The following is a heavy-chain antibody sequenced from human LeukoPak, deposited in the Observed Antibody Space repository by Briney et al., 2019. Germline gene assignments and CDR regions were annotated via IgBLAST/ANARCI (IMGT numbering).Heavy chain of an antibody. CDR1: GYTFTSYH. D-gene: IGHD6-19*01. CDR2: IQPSGGST. CDR3: ARGAVAGRRFDY. Sequence: GASVKVSCKASGYTFTSYHMHWVRQAPGQGPEWMGIIQPSGGSTSYAQKFQGRVTMTRDTSTSTVYMELSSLRSEDTAVYYCARGAVAGRRFDYWGQGTLVTVSS. V-gene: IGHV1-46*03. J-gene: IGHJ4*02.